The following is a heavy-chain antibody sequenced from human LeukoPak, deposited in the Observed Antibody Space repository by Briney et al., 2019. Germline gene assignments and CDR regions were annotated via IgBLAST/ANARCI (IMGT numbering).Heavy chain of an antibody. V-gene: IGHV1-69*04. Sequence: SVKVSXKASGYTFTSYYMHWVRQAPGQGLEWMGRIIPILGIANYAQKFQGRVTITADKSTSTAYMELSSLRSEDTAVYYCARDTDYGGNSDYFDYWGPGTLVTVSS. CDR1: GYTFTSYY. CDR3: ARDTDYGGNSDYFDY. D-gene: IGHD4-23*01. CDR2: IIPILGIA. J-gene: IGHJ4*02.